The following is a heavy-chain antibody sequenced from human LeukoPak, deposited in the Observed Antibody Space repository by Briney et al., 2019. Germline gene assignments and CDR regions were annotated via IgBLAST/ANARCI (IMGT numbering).Heavy chain of an antibody. CDR2: IYYSGST. J-gene: IGHJ5*02. Sequence: SETLSLTCTVSGGSISSYYWSWIRQPPGKGLGWIGYIYYSGSTNYNPSLKSRVTISVDTSKNQFSLKLSSVTAADTAVYYCARVDGSCSGGSCPSGNWLDPWGQGTLVTVSS. CDR3: ARVDGSCSGGSCPSGNWLDP. CDR1: GGSISSYY. V-gene: IGHV4-59*08. D-gene: IGHD2-15*01.